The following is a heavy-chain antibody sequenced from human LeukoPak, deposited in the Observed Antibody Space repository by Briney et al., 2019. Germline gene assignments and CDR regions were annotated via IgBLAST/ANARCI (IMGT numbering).Heavy chain of an antibody. J-gene: IGHJ6*03. Sequence: GGSLRLSCAASGFTFSSYSMNWVRQAPGKGLEWVSFISSSSSYIYYEDSVKGRFTISRDNAKNSLYLQMNSLRAEDTAVYYCVRTGFLEWPPWYYYYYMDVWGKGTTVTVSS. D-gene: IGHD3-3*01. CDR2: ISSSSSYI. CDR1: GFTFSSYS. CDR3: VRTGFLEWPPWYYYYYMDV. V-gene: IGHV3-21*01.